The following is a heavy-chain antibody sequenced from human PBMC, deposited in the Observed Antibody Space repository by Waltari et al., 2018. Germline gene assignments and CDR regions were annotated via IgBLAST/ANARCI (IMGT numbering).Heavy chain of an antibody. J-gene: IGHJ2*01. Sequence: QVQLVQSGAEVKKPGASVKVSCKASGYTFTSYDINWVRQATGQGLEWMGWMNPIFGTANYAQKFQGRVTITADKSTSTAYMELSSLRSEDTAVYYCARDQVAVAGTDWYFDLWGRGTLVTVSS. CDR2: MNPIFGTA. CDR3: ARDQVAVAGTDWYFDL. CDR1: GYTFTSYD. D-gene: IGHD6-19*01. V-gene: IGHV1-69*06.